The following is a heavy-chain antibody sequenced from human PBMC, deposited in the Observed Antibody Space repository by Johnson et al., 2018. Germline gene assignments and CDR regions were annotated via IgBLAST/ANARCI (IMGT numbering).Heavy chain of an antibody. J-gene: IGHJ6*02. D-gene: IGHD2/OR15-2a*01. CDR2: IDDSSTYI. CDR1: GFTFSTYY. Sequence: VQLVESGGGLVKPGGSLRLSCAASGFTFSTYYMNWVRQAPGKGLEWVSCIDDSSTYIYYADSVNGRFTISRDNAKNSLYLQMNSLRAEDTAVYYCAKERAGTTFYVMDVWCQGTTVTVSS. CDR3: AKERAGTTFYVMDV. V-gene: IGHV3-21*01.